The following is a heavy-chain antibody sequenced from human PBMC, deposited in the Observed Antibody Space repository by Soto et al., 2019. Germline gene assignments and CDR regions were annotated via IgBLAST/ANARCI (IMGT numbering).Heavy chain of an antibody. V-gene: IGHV3-23*01. Sequence: GGSLRLSCAASGFTFSSYAMSWVRQAPGKGLEWVSAISGSGGSTYYADSVKGRFTISRDNSKNTLYLQMNSLRAEDTAVYYCAKDQRMEYNWNPFFDYWGQGTMVPVYS. J-gene: IGHJ4*02. D-gene: IGHD1-20*01. CDR1: GFTFSSYA. CDR2: ISGSGGST. CDR3: AKDQRMEYNWNPFFDY.